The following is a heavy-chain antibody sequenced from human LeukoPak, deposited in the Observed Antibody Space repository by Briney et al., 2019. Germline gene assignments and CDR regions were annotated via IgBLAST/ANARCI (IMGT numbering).Heavy chain of an antibody. J-gene: IGHJ4*02. Sequence: ASVKVSCKGSGYTCTSNDINWVRQATGQGLEWLGWMTASSGNTGYAQKFQGRVSMTRATSISTAYLELSSLTFEDTAVYYCARTPPKGDIDYWGQGTLVTVSS. V-gene: IGHV1-8*01. CDR1: GYTCTSND. CDR3: ARTPPKGDIDY. D-gene: IGHD3-16*01. CDR2: MTASSGNT.